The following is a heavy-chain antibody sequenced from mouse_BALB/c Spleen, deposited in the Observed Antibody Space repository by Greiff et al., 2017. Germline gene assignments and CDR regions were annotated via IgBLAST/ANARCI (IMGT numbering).Heavy chain of an antibody. CDR2: ISDGGSYT. Sequence: EVQLVESGGGLVKPGGSLKLSCAASGFTFSDYYMYWVRQTPEKRLEWVATISDGGSYTYYPDSVKGRFTISRDNAKNNLYLQMSSLKSEDTAMYYCARDRYDWYFDVWGAGTTVTVSS. D-gene: IGHD2-14*01. V-gene: IGHV5-4*02. CDR3: ARDRYDWYFDV. CDR1: GFTFSDYY. J-gene: IGHJ1*01.